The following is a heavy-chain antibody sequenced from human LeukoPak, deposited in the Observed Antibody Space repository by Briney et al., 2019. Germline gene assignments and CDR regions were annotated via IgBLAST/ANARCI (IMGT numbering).Heavy chain of an antibody. V-gene: IGHV3-53*01. J-gene: IGHJ3*02. Sequence: GGSLRLSCAASGFTVSSNYMSWVRQAPGKGLEWVSVIYSGGSTYYADSVKGRFTISRDNSKNTLYLQMNSLRAEDTAVYYCARDLGPYYYDSSGYFDIWGQGTMVTVSS. CDR1: GFTVSSNY. D-gene: IGHD3-22*01. CDR2: IYSGGST. CDR3: ARDLGPYYYDSSGYFDI.